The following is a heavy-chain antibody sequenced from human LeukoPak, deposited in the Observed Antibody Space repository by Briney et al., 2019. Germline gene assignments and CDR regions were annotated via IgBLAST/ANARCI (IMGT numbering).Heavy chain of an antibody. CDR1: GYTFTSYA. CDR2: INTNTGNP. Sequence: ASVKVSCKASGYTFTSYAMNWVRQAPGQGLEWMGWINTNTGNPTYAQGFTGRFVFSLDTSVSTAYLQISSLKAEDTAVYYCARDRAVGIAAAGIWAWFDPWGQGTLVTVSS. D-gene: IGHD6-13*01. V-gene: IGHV7-4-1*02. J-gene: IGHJ5*02. CDR3: ARDRAVGIAAAGIWAWFDP.